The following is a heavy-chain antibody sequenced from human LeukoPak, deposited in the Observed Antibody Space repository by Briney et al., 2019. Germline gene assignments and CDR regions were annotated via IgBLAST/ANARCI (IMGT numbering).Heavy chain of an antibody. CDR1: GASISSYY. V-gene: IGHV4-59*08. J-gene: IGHJ5*02. D-gene: IGHD1-1*01. Sequence: KSSETLSLTCTVSGASISSYYWSWIRQPPGKGLEWIGYIYYSGSTNYNPSLKSRVTISVDTSKNQFSLKLSSVTAADTAVYFCARHPYNYLDPWGQGTLVTVSS. CDR2: IYYSGST. CDR3: ARHPYNYLDP.